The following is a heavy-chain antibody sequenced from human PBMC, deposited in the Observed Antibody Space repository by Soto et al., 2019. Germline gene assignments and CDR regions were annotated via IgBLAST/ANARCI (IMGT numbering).Heavy chain of an antibody. V-gene: IGHV1-2*02. CDR2: MNPKSGGA. Sequence: ASVKVSCKTSGYTFTDYYTHWVRQAPGQGLEWMGWMNPKSGGAYIAQKFQGRVTLTRDTSIGTAYIEVNSLTSDDTAVYFCTRENNENSDGLYDAFDIWGQGTTVTVSS. CDR3: TRENNENSDGLYDAFDI. J-gene: IGHJ3*02. CDR1: GYTFTDYY. D-gene: IGHD5-18*01.